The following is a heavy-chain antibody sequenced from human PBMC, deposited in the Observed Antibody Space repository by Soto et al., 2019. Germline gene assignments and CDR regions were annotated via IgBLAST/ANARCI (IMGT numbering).Heavy chain of an antibody. D-gene: IGHD3-16*01. CDR1: GYTFTGYY. J-gene: IGHJ3*01. CDR3: ARDYYDGSASYGIEF. V-gene: IGHV1-2*04. CDR2: INPKTSGA. Sequence: QVHLVQSGAEVKKPGASVKVSCKASGYTFTGYYIHWVRQAPGQGLEWMGWINPKTSGANIAQKFQGWVTMTRDTSISTTYMELSILRSNDTAVYYCARDYYDGSASYGIEFWGQGTMVTVAS.